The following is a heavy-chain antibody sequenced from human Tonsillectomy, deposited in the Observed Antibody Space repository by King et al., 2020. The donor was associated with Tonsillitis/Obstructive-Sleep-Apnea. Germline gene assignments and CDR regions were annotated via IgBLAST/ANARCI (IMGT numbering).Heavy chain of an antibody. V-gene: IGHV3-30*04. CDR3: ARAGAGYYDSSVYSGASNYYYYGMDV. CDR1: GFTFSSYA. J-gene: IGHJ6*02. CDR2: ISYDGSNK. Sequence: HVQLVESGGGVVQPGRSLRLSCAASGFTFSSYAMHWVRQAPGKGLEWVAVISYDGSNKYYADSVKGRFTISRDNSKNTLYLQMNSMRAEDTAVYYCARAGAGYYDSSVYSGASNYYYYGMDVWVQGTTVTVSS. D-gene: IGHD3-22*01.